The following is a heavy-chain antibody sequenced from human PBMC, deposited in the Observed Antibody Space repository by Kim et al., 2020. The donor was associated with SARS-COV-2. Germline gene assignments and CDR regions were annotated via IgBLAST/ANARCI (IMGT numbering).Heavy chain of an antibody. J-gene: IGHJ3*02. Sequence: LKSRVTISVEPSKSQFALKLSSVTAADTAVYYCARHERITMIVVVYAFDIWGQGTMVTVSS. CDR3: ARHERITMIVVVYAFDI. V-gene: IGHV4-39*01. D-gene: IGHD3-22*01.